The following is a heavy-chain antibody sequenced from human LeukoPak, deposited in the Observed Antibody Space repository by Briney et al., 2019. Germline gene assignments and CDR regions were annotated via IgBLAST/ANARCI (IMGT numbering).Heavy chain of an antibody. J-gene: IGHJ6*03. CDR2: INHSGST. V-gene: IGHV4-34*01. CDR3: ARSAYYDFWSGYYSDYYYYYMDV. Sequence: SETLSLTCAVYGGSFSGYYWSWIRQPPGKGLEWIGEINHSGSTNYNPSLKSRVTISVDTSKNQFSLKLSSVTAADTAVYYCARSAYYDFWSGYYSDYYYYYMDVWGKGTTVTVSS. D-gene: IGHD3-3*01. CDR1: GGSFSGYY.